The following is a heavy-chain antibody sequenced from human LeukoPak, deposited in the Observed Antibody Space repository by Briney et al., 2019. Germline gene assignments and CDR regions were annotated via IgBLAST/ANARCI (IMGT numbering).Heavy chain of an antibody. V-gene: IGHV3-30*02. CDR2: IRYDGSDK. D-gene: IGHD1-26*01. CDR3: AKDSWEVGATSEIDY. Sequence: GGSLRLSCAASGFTFSSYEMNWVRQAPGKGLEWVGFIRYDGSDKYYADSVKGRFTISRDNPKNTLYLQVNSLRAEDTAVYYCAKDSWEVGATSEIDYWGQGTLVTVSS. CDR1: GFTFSSYE. J-gene: IGHJ4*02.